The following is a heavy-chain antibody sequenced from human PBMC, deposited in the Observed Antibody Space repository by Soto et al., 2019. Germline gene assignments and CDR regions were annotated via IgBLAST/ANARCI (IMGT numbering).Heavy chain of an antibody. V-gene: IGHV3-23*01. CDR2: ISGTGDNI. CDR3: AKQRRLTGTTFVFMDY. Sequence: GGSLRLSCAASGLTFRSYGMSWVRQAPGKGLEWISAISGTGDNINYADSVQGRFTISRDNSKNRLYLQMNSLRAEDTAIYYCAKQRRLTGTTFVFMDYWGQGTQVTVSS. D-gene: IGHD1-7*01. J-gene: IGHJ4*02. CDR1: GLTFRSYG.